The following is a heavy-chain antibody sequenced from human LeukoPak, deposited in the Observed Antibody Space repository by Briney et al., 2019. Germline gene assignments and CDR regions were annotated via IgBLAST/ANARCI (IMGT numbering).Heavy chain of an antibody. CDR2: IYHSGST. CDR3: ASVSAGDY. Sequence: SETLSLTCAVSGDSITSSRWWNWVHQPPGKGLEWIGEIYHSGSTNYNPSLKSRVTISVDTSKNQFSLKLSSVTAADTAVYYCASVSAGDYWGQGTLVTVSS. D-gene: IGHD5/OR15-5a*01. CDR1: GDSITSSRW. V-gene: IGHV4-4*02. J-gene: IGHJ4*02.